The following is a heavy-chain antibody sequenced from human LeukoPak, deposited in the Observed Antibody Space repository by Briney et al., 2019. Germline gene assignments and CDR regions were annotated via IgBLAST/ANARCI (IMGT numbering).Heavy chain of an antibody. V-gene: IGHV3-7*01. D-gene: IGHD3-9*01. CDR2: INQDGSEK. CDR1: GFTFSSYW. J-gene: IGHJ5*02. Sequence: PGGSLRLSCVASGFTFSSYWMSWVRQAPGKGLEWVANINQDGSEKYDVDSVKGRFTISRDNAKNSLYLQMNSLRAEDTAVYYCARRRYFDWFGFDPWGQGTLVTVSS. CDR3: ARRRYFDWFGFDP.